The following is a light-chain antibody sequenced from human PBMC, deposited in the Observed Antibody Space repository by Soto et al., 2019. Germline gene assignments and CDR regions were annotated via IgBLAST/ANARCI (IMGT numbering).Light chain of an antibody. CDR3: QQYDNLPLPFA. CDR1: QDISNY. J-gene: IGKJ3*01. CDR2: DAS. V-gene: IGKV1-33*01. Sequence: DIQMTQSPSSLSASVGDRVTITCQASQDISNYLNWYQQKPGKAPKLLIYDASNLETGVPSRFSGSGSVTDFTFTISRLQPEDIATYYCQQYDNLPLPFAVGPGTKVDIK.